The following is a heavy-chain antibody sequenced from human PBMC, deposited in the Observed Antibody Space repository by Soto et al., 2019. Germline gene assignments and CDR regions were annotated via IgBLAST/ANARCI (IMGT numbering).Heavy chain of an antibody. CDR3: AKVYTVDQPTFAN. CDR1: GFNFYYAW. V-gene: IGHV3-15*01. Sequence: EMQLVESGGGLVKPGGSLRLSCATSGFNFYYAWMTWVRQAPGKGLEWVGRIKSKPGGETREYATPVKGRFTISRDDSRNTVFLQMDRLKSEDTAVYFCAKVYTVDQPTFANWGQGTLVTVSP. CDR2: IKSKPGGETR. J-gene: IGHJ4*02. D-gene: IGHD2-2*01.